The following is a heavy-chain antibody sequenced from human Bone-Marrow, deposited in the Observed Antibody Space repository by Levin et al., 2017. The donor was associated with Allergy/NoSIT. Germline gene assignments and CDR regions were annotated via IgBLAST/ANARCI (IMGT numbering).Heavy chain of an antibody. J-gene: IGHJ5*02. V-gene: IGHV4-30-4*01. CDR2: AYYRGTN. Sequence: PGKGLEWIGYAYYRGTNYYNPSLKSRVTISIDTSKNQFSLKLTSVTAADTAVYYCARGRRYGSAFFDPWSPGTQVTVSS. CDR3: ARGRRYGSAFFDP. D-gene: IGHD3-10*01.